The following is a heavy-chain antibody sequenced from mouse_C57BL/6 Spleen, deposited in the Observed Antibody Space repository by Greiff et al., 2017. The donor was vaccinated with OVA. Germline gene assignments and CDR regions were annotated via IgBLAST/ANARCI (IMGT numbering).Heavy chain of an antibody. D-gene: IGHD4-1*01. Sequence: EVQLQQSGPELVKPGASVKISCKASGYTFTDYYMNWVKQSHGKSLEWIGDINPNNGGTSYNQKFKGKATLTVDKSSSTAYMELRSLTSEDSAVYYCARERVETGPFAYWGQGTLVTVSA. CDR2: INPNNGGT. J-gene: IGHJ3*01. CDR3: ARERVETGPFAY. V-gene: IGHV1-26*01. CDR1: GYTFTDYY.